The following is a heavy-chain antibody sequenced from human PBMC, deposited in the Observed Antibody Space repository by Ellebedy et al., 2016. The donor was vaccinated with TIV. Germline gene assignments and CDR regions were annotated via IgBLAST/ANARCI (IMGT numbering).Heavy chain of an antibody. J-gene: IGHJ4*02. CDR2: IYSSGST. CDR3: ARDLGRTYCSRGSCYL. Sequence: SETLSLTXTVSGGSVSSAGYYWGWIRQPPGKGLEWIGSIYSSGSTYYNPSLKSRVTISVDTSKNLFSLKLSSVTAAETAVYYCARDLGRTYCSRGSCYLWGQGTQVTVSS. V-gene: IGHV4-39*07. D-gene: IGHD2-15*01. CDR1: GGSVSSAGYY.